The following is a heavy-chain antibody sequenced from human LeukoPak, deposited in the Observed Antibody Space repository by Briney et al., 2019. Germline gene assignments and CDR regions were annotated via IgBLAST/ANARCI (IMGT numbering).Heavy chain of an antibody. CDR3: ARAMTTVTTGKYATKRAFDI. J-gene: IGHJ3*02. CDR1: GGSISSGSYY. V-gene: IGHV4-61*02. CDR2: IYTSGST. D-gene: IGHD4-11*01. Sequence: SETLSLTCTVSGGSISSGSYYWSWIRQPAGKGLEWIGRIYTSGSTNYNPSLKSRVTISVDTSKNQFSLKLSSVTAADTAVYYCARAMTTVTTGKYATKRAFDIWGQGTMVTVSS.